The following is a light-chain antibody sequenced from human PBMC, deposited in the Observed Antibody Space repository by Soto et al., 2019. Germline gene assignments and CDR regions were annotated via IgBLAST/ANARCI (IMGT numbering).Light chain of an antibody. Sequence: QSALTQPASMSGSPGQSITISCTGTSSDVGGYNHVSWYQQHPGKAPKLIIYEVRNRPSGVSNRLSGSKSGNTASLTISGLHADDEADYYCCSYTSSSFRVFGGGTKLTVL. CDR2: EVR. CDR3: CSYTSSSFRV. J-gene: IGLJ3*02. CDR1: SSDVGGYNH. V-gene: IGLV2-14*01.